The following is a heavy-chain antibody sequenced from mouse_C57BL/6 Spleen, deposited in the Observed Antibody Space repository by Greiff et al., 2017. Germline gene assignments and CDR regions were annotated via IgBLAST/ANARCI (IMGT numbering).Heavy chain of an antibody. CDR1: GYAFSSSW. D-gene: IGHD1-1*01. V-gene: IGHV1-82*01. J-gene: IGHJ4*01. Sequence: VQRVESGPELVKPGASVKISCKASGYAFSSSWMNWVKQRPGKGLEWIGRIYPGNGDTNYNGKFKGKATLTADKSSSTAYMQLSSLTSEDSAVYFCAREATVVRAMDYWGQGTSVTVSS. CDR3: AREATVVRAMDY. CDR2: IYPGNGDT.